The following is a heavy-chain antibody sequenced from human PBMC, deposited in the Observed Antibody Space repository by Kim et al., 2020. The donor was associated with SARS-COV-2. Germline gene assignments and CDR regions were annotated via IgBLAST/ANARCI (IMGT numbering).Heavy chain of an antibody. V-gene: IGHV1-18*01. D-gene: IGHD6-6*01. J-gene: IGHJ6*02. CDR3: ARDRRWQLVCMDV. Sequence: YAQKLQGRVTMTTDTSTSTAYMELRSLRSDDTAVYYCARDRRWQLVCMDVWGQGTTVTVSS.